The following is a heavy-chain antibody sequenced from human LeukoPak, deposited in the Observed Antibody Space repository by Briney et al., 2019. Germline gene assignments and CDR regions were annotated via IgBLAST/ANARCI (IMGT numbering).Heavy chain of an antibody. CDR2: IYHSGST. Sequence: EGIGYIYHSGSTYYNPSLKSRVTISVDRSKNQFSLKLSSVTAADTAVYYCARESIYYGMDVWGQGTTVTVSS. CDR3: ARESIYYGMDV. V-gene: IGHV4-30-2*01. J-gene: IGHJ6*02.